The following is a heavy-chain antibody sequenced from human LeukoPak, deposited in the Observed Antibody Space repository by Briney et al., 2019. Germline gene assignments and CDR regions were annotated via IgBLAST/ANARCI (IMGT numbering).Heavy chain of an antibody. J-gene: IGHJ4*02. CDR3: TTDDYYDSRGYSAGFAY. D-gene: IGHD3-22*01. V-gene: IGHV3-15*01. Sequence: GGSLRLSCAVSGFTFSNAWMSWVRQAPGKGLEWVGRIKSKTDGGTTDYAAPVKGRFTISRDDSKNTLFLQMNSLKIEDTAFYYCTTDDYYDSRGYSAGFAYWGQGTLVTVSS. CDR2: IKSKTDGGTT. CDR1: GFTFSNAW.